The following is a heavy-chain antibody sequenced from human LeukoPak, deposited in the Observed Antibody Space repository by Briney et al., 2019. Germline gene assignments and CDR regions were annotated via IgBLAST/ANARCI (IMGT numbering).Heavy chain of an antibody. J-gene: IGHJ6*03. CDR2: IYYSGNT. CDR3: ARVADSSGYIYYYYYMDV. D-gene: IGHD3-22*01. Sequence: PSETLSLTCTVSGGSISSSSYYWGWIRQPPGKGLEWIGSIYYSGNTYYNPSLKSRVTISVDTSKNQFSLKLSSVTAADTAMYYCARVADSSGYIYYYYYMDVWGKGTTVTVSS. CDR1: GGSISSSSYY. V-gene: IGHV4-39*07.